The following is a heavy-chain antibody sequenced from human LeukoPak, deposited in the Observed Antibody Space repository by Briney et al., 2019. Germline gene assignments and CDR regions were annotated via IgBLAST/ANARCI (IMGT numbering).Heavy chain of an antibody. J-gene: IGHJ4*02. D-gene: IGHD6-19*01. CDR2: INPRGGST. V-gene: IGHV1-46*01. Sequence: ASVKVSCKASGYVFIDYHLHWVRQAPGQGLEWMGIINPRGGSTSHAQKFQGRVTMTRDMSTNTVSLEMSSLTSEDTGVYYCARSLYDSGWYSQFDYWGQGTLVTASS. CDR1: GYVFIDYH. CDR3: ARSLYDSGWYSQFDY.